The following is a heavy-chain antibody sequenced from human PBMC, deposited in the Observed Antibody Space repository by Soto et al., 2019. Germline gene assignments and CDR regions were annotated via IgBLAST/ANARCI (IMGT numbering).Heavy chain of an antibody. CDR2: ISYDGSNK. CDR3: AKDLRGGWYGN. Sequence: QVQLVESGGGVVQPGRSLRLSCAASGFTFSSYGMHWVRQAPGKGLEWVAVISYDGSNKYYADSVKGRFTISRDNSKNKLYLQMNSLRAEDTAVYYCAKDLRGGWYGNWGQGTLVTVSS. CDR1: GFTFSSYG. D-gene: IGHD2-15*01. V-gene: IGHV3-30*18. J-gene: IGHJ4*02.